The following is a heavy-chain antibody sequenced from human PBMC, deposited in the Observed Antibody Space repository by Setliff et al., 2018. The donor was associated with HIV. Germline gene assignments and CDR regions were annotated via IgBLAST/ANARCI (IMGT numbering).Heavy chain of an antibody. CDR1: GGTSISYA. Sequence: SVKVSCKASGGTSISYAVSWVRQAPGQGLEWIGKIIPIFGEANYAQDFQGRVTMTTDTSTSTVYMELRSLRSDDTAVYYCARDQGFWSGFTYNYYMDVWGKGTTVTVSS. CDR3: ARDQGFWSGFTYNYYMDV. CDR2: IIPIFGEA. J-gene: IGHJ6*03. D-gene: IGHD3-3*01. V-gene: IGHV1-69*04.